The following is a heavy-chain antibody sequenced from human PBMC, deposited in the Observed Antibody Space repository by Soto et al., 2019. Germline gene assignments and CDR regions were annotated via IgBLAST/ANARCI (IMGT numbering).Heavy chain of an antibody. CDR1: GGSISSSGYY. Sequence: QLQLQESGPGLVKPSETLSLTCTVSGGSISSSGYYWGWIRQPQGKGLEWIGSIYHTGGSTYHNPSLRSRVAVSVAPSRTLFSLKLSSVTAADTAVYYCARREFSYGSFDYWGQGSLVTVS. J-gene: IGHJ4*02. CDR3: ARREFSYGSFDY. D-gene: IGHD5-18*01. CDR2: IYHTGGST. V-gene: IGHV4-39*01.